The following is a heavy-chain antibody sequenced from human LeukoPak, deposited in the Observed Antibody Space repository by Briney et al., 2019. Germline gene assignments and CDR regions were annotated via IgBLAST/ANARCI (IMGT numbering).Heavy chain of an antibody. V-gene: IGHV3-23*01. CDR2: IRADAVTT. CDR3: VKDDGWVQYAN. J-gene: IGHJ4*02. D-gene: IGHD5-24*01. Sequence: GGSLRLSCAASGFTFSSYYMNWVRQAPGKGLEWVSGIRADAVTTYYADSVKGRFIISRDNSKNTVYLQMNSLSAEDAAVYYCVKDDGWVQYANWGQGTLVTVSS. CDR1: GFTFSSYY.